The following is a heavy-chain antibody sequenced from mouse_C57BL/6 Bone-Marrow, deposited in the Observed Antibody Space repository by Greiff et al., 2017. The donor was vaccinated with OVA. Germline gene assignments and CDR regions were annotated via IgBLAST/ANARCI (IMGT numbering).Heavy chain of an antibody. CDR1: GYTFTSYW. D-gene: IGHD2-1*01. Sequence: QVQLQQSGAELAKPGASVKLSCKASGYTFTSYWMHWVKQRPGQGLEWIGYINPSSGYTKYNQKFKDKATLTAAKSSSTAYMQLSSLTYEDSAVDYWARRGNYPAWFAYWGQGTLVTVSA. CDR3: ARRGNYPAWFAY. J-gene: IGHJ3*01. CDR2: INPSSGYT. V-gene: IGHV1-7*01.